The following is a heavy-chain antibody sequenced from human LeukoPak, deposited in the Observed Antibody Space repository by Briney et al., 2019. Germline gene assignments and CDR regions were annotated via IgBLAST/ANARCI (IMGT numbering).Heavy chain of an antibody. V-gene: IGHV3-21*01. J-gene: IGHJ3*02. CDR1: GFTFSSYS. CDR2: ISSSSSYI. CDR3: ARDPNYYDSSGWIAFDI. Sequence: GGSLRLSCAASGFTFSSYSMNWVRQAPGKGLEWVSSISSSSSYIYYADSVKGRFTISRDNAKNSLYLQMNSLRAEDTAVYYCARDPNYYDSSGWIAFDIWGQGTMVTVSS. D-gene: IGHD3-22*01.